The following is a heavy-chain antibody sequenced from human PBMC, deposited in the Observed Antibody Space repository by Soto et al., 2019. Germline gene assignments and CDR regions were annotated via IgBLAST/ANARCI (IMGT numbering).Heavy chain of an antibody. V-gene: IGHV1-18*01. Sequence: QVQLVQSGAEVKKPGASVRVSCKASGYTFNDYGISWVRQAPGQGLEWMGWIGPYEGVTNHAQTFQGRVTMTVDPSTNTADMELRSLRSDDTALYYCARCYCSVGSCYTCWHFDLWGPGTLVTVTA. J-gene: IGHJ2*01. CDR3: ARCYCSVGSCYTCWHFDL. CDR2: IGPYEGVT. D-gene: IGHD2-15*01. CDR1: GYTFNDYG.